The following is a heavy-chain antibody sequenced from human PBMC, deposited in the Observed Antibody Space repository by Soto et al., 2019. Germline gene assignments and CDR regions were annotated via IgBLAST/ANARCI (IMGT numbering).Heavy chain of an antibody. V-gene: IGHV3-30*18. CDR3: AKVLRSSSWSHLGY. J-gene: IGHJ4*02. CDR2: ISYDGSNK. CDR1: GFTFSDYA. Sequence: QVQLVESGGGVVQPGRSLRLSCAASGFTFSDYAMHWVRQAPGKGLEWVALISYDGSNKYYADSVKGRFTISRDNSKSTLYLQVNSLRAEDTAVYYCAKVLRSSSWSHLGYWGQGTLVTVSS. D-gene: IGHD6-13*01.